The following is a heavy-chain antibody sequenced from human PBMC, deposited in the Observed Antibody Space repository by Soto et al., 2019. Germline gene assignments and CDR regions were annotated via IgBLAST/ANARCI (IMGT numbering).Heavy chain of an antibody. J-gene: IGHJ5*02. Sequence: ASVKVSCKASGYTFTGCYMHWVRQAPGQGLEWMGWINPNSGGTNYAQKFQGRVTMTRDTSISTAYMELSRLRSDDTAVYYCARGWPSGTGWFDPWGQGTLVTVSS. CDR1: GYTFTGCY. V-gene: IGHV1-2*02. CDR3: ARGWPSGTGWFDP. D-gene: IGHD1-26*01. CDR2: INPNSGGT.